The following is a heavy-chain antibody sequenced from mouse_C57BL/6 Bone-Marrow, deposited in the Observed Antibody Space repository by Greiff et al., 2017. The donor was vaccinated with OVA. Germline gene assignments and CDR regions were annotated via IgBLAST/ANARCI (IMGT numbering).Heavy chain of an antibody. CDR2: INPYNGGT. V-gene: IGHV1-19*01. CDR1: GYTFTDYY. CDR3: AEIYYYGSSFDY. D-gene: IGHD1-1*01. J-gene: IGHJ2*01. Sequence: VQLKESGPVLVKPGASVKMSCKASGYTFTDYYMNWVKQSHGKSLEWIGVINPYNGGTSYNQKFKGKATLTVDKSSSTAYMELNSLTSEDSAVYYCAEIYYYGSSFDYWGQGTTLTVSS.